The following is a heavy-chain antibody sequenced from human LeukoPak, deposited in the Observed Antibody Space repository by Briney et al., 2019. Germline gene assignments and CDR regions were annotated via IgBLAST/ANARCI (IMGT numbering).Heavy chain of an antibody. V-gene: IGHV3-53*01. D-gene: IGHD3-3*01. Sequence: GGSLRLSCAASGFTVSSNYMSWVRQAPGKGLEWVSVIYGGGSTYYADSVKGRFTISRDNSQNTLYLQMNSLRAEDTAVYYCARDLTYYDFWSGYAHYGMDVWGQGTTVTVSS. CDR3: ARDLTYYDFWSGYAHYGMDV. CDR1: GFTVSSNY. J-gene: IGHJ6*02. CDR2: IYGGGST.